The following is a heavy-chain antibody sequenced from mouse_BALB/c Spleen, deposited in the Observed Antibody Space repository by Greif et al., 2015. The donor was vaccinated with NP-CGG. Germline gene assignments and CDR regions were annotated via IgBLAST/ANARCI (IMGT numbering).Heavy chain of an antibody. V-gene: IGHV14-1*02. CDR1: GFNIKDYY. J-gene: IGHJ3*01. CDR2: IDPENGNT. D-gene: IGHD1-1*01. CDR3: ARGYYYGSRSY. Sequence: VQLQQSGAELVRPGALVKLSCKASGFNIKDYYMHWVKQRPEQGLEWIGWIDPENGNTIYDPKFQGKASITADTSSNTACLQLSSLTSEDTAVYYCARGYYYGSRSYWGQGTLVTVAA.